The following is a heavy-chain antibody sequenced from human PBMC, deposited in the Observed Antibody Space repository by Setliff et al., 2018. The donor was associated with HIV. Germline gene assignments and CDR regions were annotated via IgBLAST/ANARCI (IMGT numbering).Heavy chain of an antibody. V-gene: IGHV1-46*01. CDR2: INPSGGST. J-gene: IGHJ5*02. Sequence: ASVKVSCKASGYTFIDYYMHWVRQAPGQGLEWMGMINPSGGSTSYAQNFQGRVTMTRDTSTHTAYMELTSLRSDDTAVNYCAKDDRYYDVTSGSSSNWFDHWGQGTLVTVSS. D-gene: IGHD3-22*01. CDR3: AKDDRYYDVTSGSSSNWFDH. CDR1: GYTFIDYY.